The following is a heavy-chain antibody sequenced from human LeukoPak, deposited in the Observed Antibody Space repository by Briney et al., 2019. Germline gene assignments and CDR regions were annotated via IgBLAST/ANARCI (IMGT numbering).Heavy chain of an antibody. V-gene: IGHV3-9*01. J-gene: IGHJ4*02. Sequence: PGGSLRLSCAASGFTFDDYAMHWVPQAPGKGLEWVSGISWNSGSIGYADSVKGRFTISRDNAKNSLYLQMNSLRAEDTALYYCAKDIGGITMVRGVTLGYWGQGTLVTVSS. CDR2: ISWNSGSI. CDR3: AKDIGGITMVRGVTLGY. CDR1: GFTFDDYA. D-gene: IGHD3-10*01.